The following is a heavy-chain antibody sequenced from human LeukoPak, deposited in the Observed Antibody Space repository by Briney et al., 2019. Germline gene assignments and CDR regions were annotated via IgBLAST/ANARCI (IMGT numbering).Heavy chain of an antibody. V-gene: IGHV3-21*01. D-gene: IGHD2-21*02. J-gene: IGHJ4*02. CDR2: ISSSSSYI. Sequence: GGSLRLSCAASGFTFSSYSMNWVRQAPGKGLEWVSSISSSSSYIYYADSVKGRFTISRDNAKNSLYLQMNSLRAEDTAVYYCARHTRSIVVVTAIDYWGQGTLVTVSS. CDR3: ARHTRSIVVVTAIDY. CDR1: GFTFSSYS.